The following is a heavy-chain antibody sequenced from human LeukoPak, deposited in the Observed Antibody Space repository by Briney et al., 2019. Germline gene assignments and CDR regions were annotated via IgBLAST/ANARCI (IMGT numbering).Heavy chain of an antibody. Sequence: PGGSLRLSCAASGFTFSSYGMRWVRQAPGKGLEWVAVISYDGSNKYCADSVKGRFTISRDNSKNTLYLQMNSLRAEDTAVYYCAKSEEEEAFDYWGQGTLVTVSS. V-gene: IGHV3-30*18. CDR1: GFTFSSYG. CDR3: AKSEEEEAFDY. J-gene: IGHJ4*02. CDR2: ISYDGSNK.